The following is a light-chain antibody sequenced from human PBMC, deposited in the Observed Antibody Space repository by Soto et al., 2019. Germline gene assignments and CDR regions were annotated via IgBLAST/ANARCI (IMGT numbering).Light chain of an antibody. CDR1: SSDVGGYKY. V-gene: IGLV2-14*01. CDR3: ISYTSRSTYV. J-gene: IGLJ1*01. CDR2: EGS. Sequence: QSALTQPASVSGSPGRSITISCTGTSSDVGGYKYVSWYQQHPGKAPKLMIYEGSNRPSGVSNRFSASKSGNTASLTISGLQAEDEADYYCISYTSRSTYVFGTGTKVTV.